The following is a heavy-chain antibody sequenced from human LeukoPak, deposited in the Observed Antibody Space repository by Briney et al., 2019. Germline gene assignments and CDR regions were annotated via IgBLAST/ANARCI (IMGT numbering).Heavy chain of an antibody. D-gene: IGHD1-26*01. J-gene: IGHJ4*02. CDR3: VKDWAVGATPPNYYFDY. Sequence: GGSLRLSCSASGFTFSSYALHWVRQAPGKGLEYVSSISRNGISTYYADSVRGRFTISRENSKNSLYLQMSSLRAEDTAVYYCVKDWAVGATPPNYYFDYWGQGTLVTVSS. CDR2: ISRNGIST. CDR1: GFTFSSYA. V-gene: IGHV3-64D*09.